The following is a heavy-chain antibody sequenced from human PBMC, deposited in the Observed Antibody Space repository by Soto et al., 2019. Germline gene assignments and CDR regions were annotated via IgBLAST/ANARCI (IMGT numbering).Heavy chain of an antibody. CDR1: GGSISSYY. J-gene: IGHJ3*02. CDR3: AREPMASYDAFDI. V-gene: IGHV4-59*01. CDR2: IYYSGST. Sequence: SETLSLTCTVSGGSISSYYWSWIRQPPGKGLEWIGYIYYSGSTNYNPSLKSRVTISVDTSKNQFSLKLGSVTAADTAVYYCAREPMASYDAFDIWGQGTMVTVSS. D-gene: IGHD2-8*01.